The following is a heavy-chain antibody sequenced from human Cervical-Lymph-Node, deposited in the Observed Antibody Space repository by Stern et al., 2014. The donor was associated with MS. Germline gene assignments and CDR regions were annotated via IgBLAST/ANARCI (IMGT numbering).Heavy chain of an antibody. V-gene: IGHV1-46*01. D-gene: IGHD7-27*01. CDR2: INPSGGST. CDR1: GYTFTSYY. Sequence: VQLVESGAEVKKPGASVKVSCKASGYTFTSYYMHWVRQAPGQGLQWMGIINPSGGSTSYAQKFQGRVTMTRDTSTSTVYMELSSLRSEDTAVYYCAREGSMGTLDYWGQGTLVTVSS. J-gene: IGHJ4*02. CDR3: AREGSMGTLDY.